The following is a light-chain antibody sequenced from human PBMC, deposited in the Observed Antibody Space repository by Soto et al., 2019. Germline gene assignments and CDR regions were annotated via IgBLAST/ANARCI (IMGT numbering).Light chain of an antibody. Sequence: EIVLTQSPGTLSLSPGERATLSCRASQSVSSNSLAWYQQKPGQAPRLLIYGASSRASGTPDRFSGSGSGTDFTLTISRLEPEDFAVYYCQQCDTSRTWTFGQGTKVDIK. V-gene: IGKV3-20*01. CDR3: QQCDTSRTWT. CDR2: GAS. J-gene: IGKJ1*01. CDR1: QSVSSNS.